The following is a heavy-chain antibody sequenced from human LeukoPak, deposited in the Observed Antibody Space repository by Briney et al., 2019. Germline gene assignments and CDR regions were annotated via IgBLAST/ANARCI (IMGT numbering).Heavy chain of an antibody. J-gene: IGHJ3*02. V-gene: IGHV4-59*01. Sequence: SETLSLTCTVSDGSISGYYWSWIRQAPGTGLEWIGCIYYSGSTNYNPSLNSRVTISVDTSKNQSSVKLSSVTAADTAVYYCARVFGSSSRSGAFDIWGQGTMVTVSS. D-gene: IGHD6-13*01. CDR1: DGSISGYY. CDR2: IYYSGST. CDR3: ARVFGSSSRSGAFDI.